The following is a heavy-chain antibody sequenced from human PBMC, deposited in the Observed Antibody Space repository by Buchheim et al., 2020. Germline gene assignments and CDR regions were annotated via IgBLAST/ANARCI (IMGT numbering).Heavy chain of an antibody. J-gene: IGHJ6*02. CDR3: ARDVRVVVAATDALYYYYGMDV. D-gene: IGHD2-15*01. CDR1: GYTFTSYG. CDR2: ISAYNGNT. Sequence: QVQLVQSGAEVKKPGASVKVSCKASGYTFTSYGISWVRQAPGQGLEWMGWISAYNGNTNYAQKLQGRVTMTTDTSTSTAYMELRSLRSDDTAVYYCARDVRVVVAATDALYYYYGMDVWGQGTT. V-gene: IGHV1-18*01.